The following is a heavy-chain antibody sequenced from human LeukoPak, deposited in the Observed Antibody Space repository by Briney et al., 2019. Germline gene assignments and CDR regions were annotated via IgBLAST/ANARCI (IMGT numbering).Heavy chain of an antibody. J-gene: IGHJ6*02. CDR2: IYSGGST. CDR1: GFTVSSNY. D-gene: IGHD6-19*01. Sequence: PGGSLRLSCAASGFTVSSNYMSWVRQAPGKGLEWVSVIYSGGSTYYADSVKGRFTISRDNSKNTLYLQMNSLRAEDTAVYYCASPQYSSGWTFNYYYYGMDVWGQGTTVAVSS. V-gene: IGHV3-53*01. CDR3: ASPQYSSGWTFNYYYYGMDV.